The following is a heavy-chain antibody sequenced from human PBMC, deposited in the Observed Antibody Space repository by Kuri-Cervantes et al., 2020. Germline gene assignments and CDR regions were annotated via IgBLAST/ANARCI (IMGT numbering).Heavy chain of an antibody. V-gene: IGHV4-31*03. CDR3: ATRYCSGGSCYSALGWYFDL. D-gene: IGHD2-15*01. J-gene: IGHJ2*01. CDR1: GGSISSGGYY. CDR2: IYYSGST. Sequence: SETLSLTCTVSGGSISSGGYYWSWIRQHPGKGLEWIGYIYYSGSTYYNPSLKSRVTISVDTSKNQFSLKLSSVTAADTAVYYCATRYCSGGSCYSALGWYFDLWGRGTLVTVSS.